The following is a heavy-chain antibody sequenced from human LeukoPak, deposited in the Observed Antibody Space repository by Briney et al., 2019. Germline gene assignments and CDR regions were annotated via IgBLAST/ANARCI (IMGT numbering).Heavy chain of an antibody. J-gene: IGHJ4*02. Sequence: GRSLRLSCAASGFTFSSYGMNWVRQAPGKGLEWVSSISSSSSYIYYADSVKGRFTISRDNAKNSLYLQMNSLRAEDTAVYYCARDRYCSGGSCYFDYWGQGTLVTVSS. V-gene: IGHV3-21*01. CDR3: ARDRYCSGGSCYFDY. D-gene: IGHD2-15*01. CDR2: ISSSSSYI. CDR1: GFTFSSYG.